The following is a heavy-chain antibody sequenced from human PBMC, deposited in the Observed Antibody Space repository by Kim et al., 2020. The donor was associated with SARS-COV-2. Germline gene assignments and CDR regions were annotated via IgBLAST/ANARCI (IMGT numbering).Heavy chain of an antibody. Sequence: YADSVKGRFTISRDNSKNTLYLQMNSLRAEDTAVYYCAKLRNPYIDAFDIWGQGTMVTVSS. CDR3: AKLRNPYIDAFDI. V-gene: IGHV3-23*01. J-gene: IGHJ3*02.